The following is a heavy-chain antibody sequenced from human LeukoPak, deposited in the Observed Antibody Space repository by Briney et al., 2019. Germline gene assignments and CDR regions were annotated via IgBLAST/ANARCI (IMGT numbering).Heavy chain of an antibody. CDR1: GGSFSGYY. Sequence: SETLSLTCAVYGGSFSGYYWSWIRQPPGKGLEWIGEINHSGSTNYNPSLKSRVTISVDTSKNQFSLKLSSVTAADTAVYYCARALYSKYMDVWGKGTTVTVSS. D-gene: IGHD4-11*01. J-gene: IGHJ6*03. CDR2: INHSGST. V-gene: IGHV4-34*01. CDR3: ARALYSKYMDV.